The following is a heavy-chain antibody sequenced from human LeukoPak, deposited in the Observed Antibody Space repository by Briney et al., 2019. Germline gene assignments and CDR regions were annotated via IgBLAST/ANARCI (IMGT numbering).Heavy chain of an antibody. J-gene: IGHJ4*02. CDR1: GFTFSSYS. Sequence: PGGSLRLSCAASGFTFSSYSMNWVRQAPGKGLEWVTVISGDGSRKNYVDSVEGRFTISRDNSKSTLYLQMNSLRADDSAVYYCATKVIDDFDYWGQGTLVTVSS. D-gene: IGHD2/OR15-2a*01. CDR3: ATKVIDDFDY. CDR2: ISGDGSRK. V-gene: IGHV3-30*03.